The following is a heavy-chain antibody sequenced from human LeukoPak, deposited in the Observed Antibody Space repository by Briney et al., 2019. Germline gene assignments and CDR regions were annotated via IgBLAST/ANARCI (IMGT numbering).Heavy chain of an antibody. J-gene: IGHJ6*02. CDR3: ARGNRLYYYGSGSYFISYYYGMDV. CDR2: MNPNSGNT. V-gene: IGHV1-8*01. CDR1: GYTFTSYD. D-gene: IGHD3-10*01. Sequence: ASVNVSCKASGYTFTSYDINWVRQATGQGLEWMGWMNPNSGNTGYAQKFQGRVTMTRNTSISTAYMELSSLRSEDTAVYYCARGNRLYYYGSGSYFISYYYGMDVWGQGTTVTVSS.